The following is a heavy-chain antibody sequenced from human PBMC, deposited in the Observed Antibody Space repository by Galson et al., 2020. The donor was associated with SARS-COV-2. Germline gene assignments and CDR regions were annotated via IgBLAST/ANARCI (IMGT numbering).Heavy chain of an antibody. J-gene: IGHJ4*02. CDR1: GGSISEYY. CDR2: IYTDAYI. Sequence: SETLSLTCSVSGGSISEYYWSWIRQPAGKGLEWIGRIYTDAYINYNPSLKSRVSMSIDTSKNLLSLKMTSVTAADTAVYFCAREKVAKLRNDYDSTGYPDYWGQGTLVTVSS. CDR3: AREKVAKLRNDYDSTGYPDY. D-gene: IGHD3-22*01. V-gene: IGHV4-4*07.